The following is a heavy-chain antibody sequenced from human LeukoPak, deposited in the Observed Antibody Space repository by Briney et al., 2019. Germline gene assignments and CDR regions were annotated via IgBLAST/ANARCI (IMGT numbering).Heavy chain of an antibody. CDR2: INTDGSSI. J-gene: IGHJ4*02. Sequence: PGGSLRLSCAASGFSFSSYWMHWVRQSPGKGLLWVSRINTDGSSISYADSVKGRFTISRDNAKNTLYLQMNSLRAEDTAVYYCARDNLVVTDYWGQGTLVTVSS. CDR3: ARDNLVVTDY. V-gene: IGHV3-74*01. CDR1: GFSFSSYW. D-gene: IGHD2-21*02.